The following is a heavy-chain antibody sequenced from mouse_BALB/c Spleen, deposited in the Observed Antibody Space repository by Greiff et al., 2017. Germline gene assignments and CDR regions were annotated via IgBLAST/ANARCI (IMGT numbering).Heavy chain of an antibody. J-gene: IGHJ3*01. Sequence: EVKLEESGGGLVKPGGSLKLSCAASGFTFSSYAMSWVRQTPEKRLEWVASISSGGSTYYPDSVKGRFTISRDNARNILYLQMSSLRSEDTAMYYCARGITTAPWFAYWGQGTLVTVSA. CDR1: GFTFSSYA. CDR3: ARGITTAPWFAY. D-gene: IGHD1-2*01. CDR2: ISSGGST. V-gene: IGHV5-6-5*01.